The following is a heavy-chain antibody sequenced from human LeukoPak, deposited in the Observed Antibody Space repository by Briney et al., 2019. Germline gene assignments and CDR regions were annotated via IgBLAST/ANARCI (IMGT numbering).Heavy chain of an antibody. J-gene: IGHJ4*02. CDR3: ARDQEGFDY. V-gene: IGHV1-46*01. Sequence: GASVKVSCKASGYTFTSSYIHCVRQAPGQGLEWMGMIYPRDGSTSYAQRFQGRVTVTRDTSTSTVHMELSGLRSEDTAVYYCARDQEGFDYWGQGTLVTVSS. CDR1: GYTFTSSY. CDR2: IYPRDGST.